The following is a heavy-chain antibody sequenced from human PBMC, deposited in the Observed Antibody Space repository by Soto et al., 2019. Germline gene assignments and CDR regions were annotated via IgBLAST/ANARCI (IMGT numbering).Heavy chain of an antibody. CDR1: GFTFSSYG. Sequence: QVQLVESGGGVVQPGRSLRLSCAASGFTFSSYGVHWVRQAPGKGLEWVAVISYDGSNKYYADSVKGRFTISRDNSKNTLYLQMNSRRAEDTAVYDLRMVRGVMGAAYYYGMDVWGQGTTVTVSS. CDR3: RMVRGVMGAAYYYGMDV. CDR2: ISYDGSNK. D-gene: IGHD3-10*01. V-gene: IGHV3-30*03. J-gene: IGHJ6*02.